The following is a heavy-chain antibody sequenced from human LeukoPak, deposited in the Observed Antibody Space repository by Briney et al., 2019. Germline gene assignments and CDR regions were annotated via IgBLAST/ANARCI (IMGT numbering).Heavy chain of an antibody. D-gene: IGHD3-3*01. J-gene: IGHJ4*02. CDR1: GGSISSGDYF. CDR2: IYYSGTT. Sequence: PSETLSLTCSVSGGSISSGDYFWTWIRQPPGKGLEYIGYIYYSGTTYYNPSLKSRITMSVDMSANQFSLRLTSVSAADTAVYYCTRAYWIGFHFDYWGQGTLVTVSS. V-gene: IGHV4-30-4*01. CDR3: TRAYWIGFHFDY.